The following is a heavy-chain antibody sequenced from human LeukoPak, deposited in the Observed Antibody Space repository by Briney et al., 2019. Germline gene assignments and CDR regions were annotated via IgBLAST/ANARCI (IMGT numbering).Heavy chain of an antibody. CDR2: IYYSGST. V-gene: IGHV4-59*08. J-gene: IGHJ4*02. Sequence: SETLSLTCAVSGASISSYYWSWIRQPPGKGLEWIGYIYYSGSTNYNPSLKSRVTISVDTSKNQFSLKLSSVTAADTAVYYCARHERDDYKYALVYWGQGTLVTVSS. CDR1: GASISSYY. D-gene: IGHD5-24*01. CDR3: ARHERDDYKYALVY.